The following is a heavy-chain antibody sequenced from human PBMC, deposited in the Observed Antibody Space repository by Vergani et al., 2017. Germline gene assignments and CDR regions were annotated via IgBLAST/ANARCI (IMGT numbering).Heavy chain of an antibody. CDR2: ISGSGGST. D-gene: IGHD2-2*01. CDR1: GFTFSSYA. CDR3: AKPPPDIVVVPAAIDY. J-gene: IGHJ4*02. Sequence: VQLVESGGGVVQPGRSLRLSCAASGFTFSSYAMSWVRQAPGKGLEWVSAISGSGGSTYYADSVKGRFTISRDNSKNTLYLQMNSLRAEDTAVYYCAKPPPDIVVVPAAIDYWGQGTLVTVSS. V-gene: IGHV3-23*04.